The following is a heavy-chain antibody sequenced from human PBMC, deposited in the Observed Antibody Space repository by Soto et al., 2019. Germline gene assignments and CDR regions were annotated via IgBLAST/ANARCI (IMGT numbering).Heavy chain of an antibody. V-gene: IGHV3-74*01. Sequence: EVQLVESGGGLVQPGRSLRLSCAAYGFSFSRHWMHWVRQAPGKGLVWVARINSGGSTINYADSVKGRFTISRDNAKKTLYIQMNSLRDDDTAVYYCVRMYYSDGSVDRHVDYWGQGTLVTVSS. J-gene: IGHJ4*02. CDR3: VRMYYSDGSVDRHVDY. CDR1: GFSFSRHW. D-gene: IGHD3-22*01. CDR2: INSGGSTI.